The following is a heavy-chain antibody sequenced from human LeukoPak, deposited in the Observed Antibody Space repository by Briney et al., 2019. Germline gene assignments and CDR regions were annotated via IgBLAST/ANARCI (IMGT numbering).Heavy chain of an antibody. J-gene: IGHJ3*02. Sequence: GESLKISCKGSGYSFTSYWIGWLRQMPGKGLEGMGIIYPGDSDTRYSPSFQGQVTISADKSISTAYLQWSSLKASDTAMYYCARRGYSYGDAFDIWGQGTMVTVSS. D-gene: IGHD5-18*01. CDR2: IYPGDSDT. CDR3: ARRGYSYGDAFDI. V-gene: IGHV5-51*01. CDR1: GYSFTSYW.